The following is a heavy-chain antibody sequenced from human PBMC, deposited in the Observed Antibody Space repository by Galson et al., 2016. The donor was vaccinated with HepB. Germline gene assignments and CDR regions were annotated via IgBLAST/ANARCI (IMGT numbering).Heavy chain of an antibody. CDR3: VRDHDWGFDY. D-gene: IGHD7-27*01. J-gene: IGHJ4*02. V-gene: IGHV3-48*02. Sequence: LRLSCAVSGFTLSTYSTNWVRQAPGKGLEWIAYIRSRSNDRAIFYAGSVKGRFTISGDNADSMYLQMNSLRDEDTAVYYCVRDHDWGFDYWGQGALVTVSS. CDR2: IRSRSNDRAI. CDR1: GFTLSTYS.